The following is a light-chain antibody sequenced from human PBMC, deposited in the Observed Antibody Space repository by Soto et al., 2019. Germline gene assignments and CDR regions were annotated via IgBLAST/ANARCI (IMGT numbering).Light chain of an antibody. CDR2: AAS. Sequence: DIVLTQSPGTLSLSPGKRATLSCRASQSVSSSYLAWYQQKPGQAPSLLIYAASSRHTGIPDRFSGSGSGTDFTLTISGLEPEDFAVYYCQQYGSSPNTFGQGTKLEI. J-gene: IGKJ2*01. CDR1: QSVSSSY. CDR3: QQYGSSPNT. V-gene: IGKV3-20*01.